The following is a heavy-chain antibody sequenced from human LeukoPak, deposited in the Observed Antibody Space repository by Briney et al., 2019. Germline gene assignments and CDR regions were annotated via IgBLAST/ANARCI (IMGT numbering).Heavy chain of an antibody. J-gene: IGHJ5*02. CDR3: ARGVIVVPPASTGFDP. D-gene: IGHD2-2*01. CDR1: GGTFSSYA. V-gene: IGHV1-69*04. Sequence: ASVKVSCKASGGTFSSYAISWVRQAPGQGLEWMGRIIPILGIANYAQKFQGRVTITADKSTSTAYMELSSLRSDDTAVYYCARGVIVVPPASTGFDPWGQGTLVTVSS. CDR2: IIPILGIA.